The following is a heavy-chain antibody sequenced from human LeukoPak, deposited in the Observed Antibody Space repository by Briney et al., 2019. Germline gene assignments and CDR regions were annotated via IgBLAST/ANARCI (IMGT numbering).Heavy chain of an antibody. Sequence: KPSETLSLTYTVSGGSISSSSYYWGWIRQPPGKGLEWIGSIYYSGSTYYNPSLKSRVTISVDTSKNQFSLKLSSVTAADTAVYYCARQRIVVVPAAIVRSPKIDFDIWGQGTMVTVSS. CDR1: GGSISSSSYY. CDR3: ARQRIVVVPAAIVRSPKIDFDI. V-gene: IGHV4-39*01. D-gene: IGHD2-2*01. CDR2: IYYSGST. J-gene: IGHJ3*02.